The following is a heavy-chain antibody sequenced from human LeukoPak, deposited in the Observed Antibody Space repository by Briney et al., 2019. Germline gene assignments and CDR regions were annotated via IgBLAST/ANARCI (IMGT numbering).Heavy chain of an antibody. Sequence: PRGSLRLSCAASGNYWIHWVRQAPGKGLVWVSHINSDGSWTGYADSVKRRFTISKDNAKNTVYLQMNNLRAEDTAVYYCVSFYETYWGRGTLVTVSS. CDR2: INSDGSWT. D-gene: IGHD2-2*01. V-gene: IGHV3-74*01. CDR3: VSFYETY. J-gene: IGHJ4*02. CDR1: GNYW.